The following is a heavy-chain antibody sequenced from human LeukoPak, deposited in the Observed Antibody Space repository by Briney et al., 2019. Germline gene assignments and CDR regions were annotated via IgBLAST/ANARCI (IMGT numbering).Heavy chain of an antibody. Sequence: ASVKVSCKASGYTFTNYYMHWVRQAPGQGLEWMGIINPNSGSTRYAQKFQGRVSMTRDMSTSTVYMELNSLRSEDTAVYYCARSGSYVSAYNWFDPWGQGTLVTVSS. CDR2: INPNSGST. CDR3: ARSGSYVSAYNWFDP. V-gene: IGHV1-46*01. J-gene: IGHJ5*02. CDR1: GYTFTNYY. D-gene: IGHD1-26*01.